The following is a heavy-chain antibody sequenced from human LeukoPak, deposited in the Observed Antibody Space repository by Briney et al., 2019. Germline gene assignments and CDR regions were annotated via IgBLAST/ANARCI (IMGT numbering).Heavy chain of an antibody. CDR3: ARHSQWGIIPWTFDI. D-gene: IGHD3-16*01. J-gene: IGHJ3*02. CDR2: IFHSGST. CDR1: GFSISSDYY. V-gene: IGHV4-38-2*01. Sequence: PSETPSLNCAVSGFSISSDYYWGWIRPPPGEGPGWIGTIFHSGSTYYNPSFRSRVTISVDTSKNQFSLKLRSVTASDAAVYYCARHSQWGIIPWTFDIWGQGTMVTVSS.